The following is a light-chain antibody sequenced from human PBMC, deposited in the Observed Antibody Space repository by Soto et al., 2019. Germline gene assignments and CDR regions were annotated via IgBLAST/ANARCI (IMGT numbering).Light chain of an antibody. CDR3: QQYGSSPLT. CDR1: QSVTSGY. J-gene: IGKJ1*01. V-gene: IGKV3-20*01. Sequence: TVLTQSPGTLSLYPGDRATLSCRASQSVTSGYLAWYQQKPGQAPRLLIFGASSRATGIPDRFSGSGSGTDFTLTISRLEPEDVAVYYCQQYGSSPLTFGQGTKVDIK. CDR2: GAS.